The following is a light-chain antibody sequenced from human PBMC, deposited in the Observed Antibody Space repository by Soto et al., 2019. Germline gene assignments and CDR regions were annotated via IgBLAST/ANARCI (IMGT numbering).Light chain of an antibody. Sequence: QSVLTQPASVSGSPGQSITISCTATSTDVGTYNYVSWYQHYPGKVPKLIIYEVINRPSGVSNRFSGSKSGNTASLIISGLQAEDEADYYCASYTTSSTFVFGGGTKVTVL. J-gene: IGLJ2*01. CDR2: EVI. V-gene: IGLV2-14*01. CDR1: STDVGTYNY. CDR3: ASYTTSSTFV.